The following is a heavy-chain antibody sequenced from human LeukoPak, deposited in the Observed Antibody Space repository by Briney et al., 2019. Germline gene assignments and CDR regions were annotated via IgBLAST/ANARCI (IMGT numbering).Heavy chain of an antibody. CDR2: ISAYNGNT. D-gene: IGHD2-2*02. J-gene: IGHJ3*02. CDR3: ARRPRPPLSSCSSTSCYSGAFDI. Sequence: GASVKVSCKASGYTFTSYGISWVRQAPGQGLEWMGWISAYNGNTNYAQKLQGRVTMTTDTSTSTAYMELRSLRSDDTAVYYCARRPRPPLSSCSSTSCYSGAFDIWGQGTMVTVSS. V-gene: IGHV1-18*01. CDR1: GYTFTSYG.